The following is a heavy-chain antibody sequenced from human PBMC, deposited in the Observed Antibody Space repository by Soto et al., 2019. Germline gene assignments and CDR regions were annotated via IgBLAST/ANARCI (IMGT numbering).Heavy chain of an antibody. J-gene: IGHJ6*02. CDR3: AREGGRVAAAGYGMGV. V-gene: IGHV3-30-3*01. CDR1: GFTFSSYA. Sequence: PGGSLRLCCVASGFTFSSYAMHWVRQAPGKGLEWVAVTSYDGNYKYYADSVKGRFTISRDNSKNTLYLQMNSLRAEDTAVYSCAREGGRVAAAGYGMGVWGQGTTVTVSS. D-gene: IGHD6-13*01. CDR2: TSYDGNYK.